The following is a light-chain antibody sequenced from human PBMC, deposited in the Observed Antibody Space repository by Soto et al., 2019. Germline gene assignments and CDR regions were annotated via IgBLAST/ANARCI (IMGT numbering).Light chain of an antibody. CDR3: QTWGTGILVV. J-gene: IGLJ2*01. CDR2: VNSDGSH. V-gene: IGLV4-69*01. Sequence: PVLTQSPSASASLGASVKLTCTLSSGHSRYAIAWHQQQPEKGPRYLMKVNSDGSHSKGDGIPDRFSGSSSGAERYLTISSLQSEDEADYYCQTWGTGILVVFGGGTKLTVL. CDR1: SGHSRYA.